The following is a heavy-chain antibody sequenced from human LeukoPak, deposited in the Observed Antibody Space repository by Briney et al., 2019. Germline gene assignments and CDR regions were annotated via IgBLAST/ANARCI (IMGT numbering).Heavy chain of an antibody. J-gene: IGHJ3*02. D-gene: IGHD3-3*01. CDR1: GGSLSSGGYY. CDR2: IYHSGST. Sequence: PSETLSLTCTVSGGSLSSGGYYWSWIRQPPGTGLEWIGYIYHSGSTYCNPSLKSRVTISVDRSKNQFSLKLSSVTAADTAVYYCARAASFWSGPDAFDIWGQGTMVTVSS. V-gene: IGHV4-30-2*01. CDR3: ARAASFWSGPDAFDI.